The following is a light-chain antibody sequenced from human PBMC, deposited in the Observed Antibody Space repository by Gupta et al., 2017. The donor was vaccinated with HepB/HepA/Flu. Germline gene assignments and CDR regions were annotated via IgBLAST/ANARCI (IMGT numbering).Light chain of an antibody. CDR2: DDS. V-gene: IGLV3-21*02. J-gene: IGLJ2*01. Sequence: SYVLTQPPPVSVATGETARISCGGNNIGSYSVHWYQQKPGQAPVLVVYDDSDRPSGTPERFSGSNPGNTATLIINRVEVGDEGDYYCQVWESDSDHPVVFGGGTKLTVL. CDR1: NIGSYS. CDR3: QVWESDSDHPVV.